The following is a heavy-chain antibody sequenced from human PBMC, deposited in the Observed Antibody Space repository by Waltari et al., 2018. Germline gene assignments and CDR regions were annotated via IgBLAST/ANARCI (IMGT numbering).Heavy chain of an antibody. CDR3: ARIAVAGTTPYYYYGMDV. Sequence: EVQLVQSGAEVKKPGESLKISCKGSGYSFTSYWIGWLRQMPGKGLEWMGIIYPGDSDTRYSPSFQGQVTISADKSISTAYLQWSSLKASDTAMYYCARIAVAGTTPYYYYGMDVWGQGTTVTVSS. D-gene: IGHD6-19*01. V-gene: IGHV5-51*03. J-gene: IGHJ6*02. CDR1: GYSFTSYW. CDR2: IYPGDSDT.